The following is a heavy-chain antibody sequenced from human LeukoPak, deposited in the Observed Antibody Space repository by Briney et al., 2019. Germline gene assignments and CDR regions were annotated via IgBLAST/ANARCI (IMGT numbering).Heavy chain of an antibody. D-gene: IGHD6-19*01. CDR3: ARHVQWQAGGFDP. CDR1: GGSISSSSYY. V-gene: IGHV4-39*01. CDR2: IYYSGST. Sequence: SETLSLTCTVSGGSISSSSYYWGWIRQPPGKGLEWIGSIYYSGSTYYNPSLKSRVTISVDTSKNQFSLKLSSVTAADTAVYCCARHVQWQAGGFDPWGQGTLVTVSS. J-gene: IGHJ5*02.